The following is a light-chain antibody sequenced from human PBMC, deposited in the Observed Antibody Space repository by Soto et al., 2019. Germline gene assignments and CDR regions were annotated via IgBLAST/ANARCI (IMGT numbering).Light chain of an antibody. V-gene: IGLV1-40*01. CDR1: SSNIGSNT. CDR3: QSYDSSLRGDV. CDR2: ANG. Sequence: QSVLTQPPSASGTPGQRVTISCSGSSSNIGSNTVNWYQQLPGTAPKLLIYANGNRPSGVPDRFSGSKSGTSASLAITGLQAEDEADYYCQSYDSSLRGDVFGTGTKLTVL. J-gene: IGLJ1*01.